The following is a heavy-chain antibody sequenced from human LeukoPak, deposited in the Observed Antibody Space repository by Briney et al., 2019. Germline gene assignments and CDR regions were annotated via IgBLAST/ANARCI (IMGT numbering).Heavy chain of an antibody. CDR1: GFTFNNYW. J-gene: IGHJ4*02. Sequence: GGSLRLSCEASGFTFNNYWMSWVRQAPGKGLEWVANIRYDGSEKYYVDSVKGRFTISRDNAKKSVYLHMSSLRAEDTAVYYCARDKYSYGSNDYWGQGTLVTVSS. D-gene: IGHD5-18*01. CDR2: IRYDGSEK. CDR3: ARDKYSYGSNDY. V-gene: IGHV3-7*01.